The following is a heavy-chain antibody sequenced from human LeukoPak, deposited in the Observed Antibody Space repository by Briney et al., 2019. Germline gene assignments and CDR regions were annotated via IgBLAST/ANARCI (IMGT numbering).Heavy chain of an antibody. V-gene: IGHV3-21*01. D-gene: IGHD4-17*01. CDR1: GFTFSSYS. J-gene: IGHJ6*03. Sequence: GGSLRLSCAASGFTFSSYSMNWVRQAPGKGLEWVSSISSGSSYIYYADSVKGRFTISRDNAKNSLYLQMNSLRAEDTAVYYCARESTVTTGPLYYYYMDVWGKGTTVTVSS. CDR2: ISSGSSYI. CDR3: ARESTVTTGPLYYYYMDV.